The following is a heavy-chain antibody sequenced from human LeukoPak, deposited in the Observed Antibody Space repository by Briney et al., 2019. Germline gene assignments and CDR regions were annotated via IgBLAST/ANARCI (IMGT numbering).Heavy chain of an antibody. CDR1: GYSFSNYW. D-gene: IGHD5-24*01. Sequence: GESLKISCKGSGYSFSNYWIGWVRQMPGKGLEWMGIILPRDSDTRYSPSFQGQVTISADKSISTAYLQWSSLKASDTAMYYCARHARDGYASGNYYMDVWGKGTTVTVSS. J-gene: IGHJ6*03. CDR3: ARHARDGYASGNYYMDV. CDR2: ILPRDSDT. V-gene: IGHV5-51*01.